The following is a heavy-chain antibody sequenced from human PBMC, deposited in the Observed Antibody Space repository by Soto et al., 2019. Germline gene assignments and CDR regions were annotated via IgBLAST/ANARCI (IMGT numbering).Heavy chain of an antibody. CDR2: INAGNGNT. V-gene: IGHV1-3*01. Sequence: QVQLVQSGAEVKMPGASVKVSCKTSGYSFTNYAIHWVRQAPGQRLEWMGWINAGNGNTKYSQKFQGRVTITRDTSASTAYIELSSLTSEDTAVYFCARLTRLTPGYDYWGQGTQVTVSS. D-gene: IGHD6-25*01. CDR3: ARLTRLTPGYDY. J-gene: IGHJ4*02. CDR1: GYSFTNYA.